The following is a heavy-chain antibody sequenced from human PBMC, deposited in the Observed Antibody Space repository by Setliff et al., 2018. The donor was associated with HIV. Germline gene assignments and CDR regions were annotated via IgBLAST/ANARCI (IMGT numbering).Heavy chain of an antibody. D-gene: IGHD3-22*01. Sequence: ASVKVSCKVSGYTLAELSIHWVRQAPGKGLEWMGGFDPEDVETVYAQKFQGRVTMTEDTSTDTAYMELSSLRSEDTAVYYCATVRRYYYDSSGQEYFQHWGQGTLVHRLL. V-gene: IGHV1-24*01. CDR1: GYTLAELS. CDR3: ATVRRYYYDSSGQEYFQH. J-gene: IGHJ1*01. CDR2: FDPEDVET.